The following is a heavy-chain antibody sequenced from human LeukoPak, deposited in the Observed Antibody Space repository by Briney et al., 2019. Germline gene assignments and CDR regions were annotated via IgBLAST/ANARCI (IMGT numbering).Heavy chain of an antibody. Sequence: PGGSLRLSCAASGFTFDDYGMSWVRQAPGKGLEWVSGINWNGGSTDYADSVKGRFTISRDNAKNSLYLQMNSLRAEDTAVYYCARDPTMVRGVTNWFDPWGQGTLVTVSS. CDR3: ARDPTMVRGVTNWFDP. CDR2: INWNGGST. J-gene: IGHJ5*02. V-gene: IGHV3-20*04. D-gene: IGHD3-10*01. CDR1: GFTFDDYG.